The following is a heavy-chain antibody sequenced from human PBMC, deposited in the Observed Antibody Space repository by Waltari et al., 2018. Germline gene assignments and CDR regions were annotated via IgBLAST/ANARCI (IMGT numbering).Heavy chain of an antibody. V-gene: IGHV4-39*07. CDR3: ARLSPPMWVRGVKGGYYFDY. D-gene: IGHD3-10*01. CDR1: GDSVINSNYS. J-gene: IGHJ4*02. CDR2: IYYSGRS. Sequence: QLQLLESGPGLVKPSETLSLSCSVSGDSVINSNYSWGWIRQPPGKGLEWIGNIYYSGRSSYNPSLKSRVIISVDTSKNQFSVGLTSVTAADTALFYCARLSPPMWVRGVKGGYYFDYWGPGTLVTVSS.